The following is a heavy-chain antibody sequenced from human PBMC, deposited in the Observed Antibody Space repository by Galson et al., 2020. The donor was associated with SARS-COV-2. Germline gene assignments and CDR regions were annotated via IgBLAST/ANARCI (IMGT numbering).Heavy chain of an antibody. CDR3: ARLHYGEYAPEAFDI. D-gene: IGHD4-17*01. Sequence: SETLSLTCAVSGTSISSGSYSWNWIRQPPGQGLEWIGYISNSGGTYYNPSLKSRVTISGDRSKNQFSLRLSSVTAADTAVYYCARLHYGEYAPEAFDIWGPGTRVTVAS. J-gene: IGHJ3*02. V-gene: IGHV4-30-2*01. CDR1: GTSISSGSYS. CDR2: ISNSGGT.